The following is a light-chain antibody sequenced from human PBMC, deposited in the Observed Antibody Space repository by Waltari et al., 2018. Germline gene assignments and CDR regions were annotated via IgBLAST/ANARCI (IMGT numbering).Light chain of an antibody. CDR3: SSFTATVTPHWV. Sequence: QSALTQPASVSGSPGQSITISCSGTNADIGTYDSVSWFQHHPGEAPKLILYAVSNRASGFSSPFPGSKSDNTASLTISGLQPEDEAYYYCSSFTATVTPHWVFGGGTKLTVL. CDR1: NADIGTYDS. V-gene: IGLV2-14*01. CDR2: AVS. J-gene: IGLJ3*02.